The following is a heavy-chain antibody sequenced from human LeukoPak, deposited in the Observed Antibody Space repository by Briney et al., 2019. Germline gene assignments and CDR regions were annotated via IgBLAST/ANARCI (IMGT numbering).Heavy chain of an antibody. V-gene: IGHV1-18*01. J-gene: IGHJ4*02. CDR3: ARDTPQHLKRFDY. Sequence: GASVKVSCKASGYTSNKFGMSWVRQAPGQGLEWLGWINTYNGNTKLGEKFQGRVTMTTDTSTSIVYMELTSLRTDDTAVYFCARDTPQHLKRFDYWGQGTLITVSS. D-gene: IGHD6-13*01. CDR2: INTYNGNT. CDR1: GYTSNKFG.